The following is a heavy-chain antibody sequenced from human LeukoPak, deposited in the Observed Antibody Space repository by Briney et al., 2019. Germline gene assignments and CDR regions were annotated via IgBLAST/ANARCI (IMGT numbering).Heavy chain of an antibody. Sequence: GGSLRLSCAASGFTFSSYSMNWVRQAPGKGLEWVSSISSSSSYIYYADSVKGRFTISRDNAKNSLYLQMNSLRAEDTAVYYCARGYSSSEYYFDYWGQGTLVTVSS. CDR3: ARGYSSSEYYFDY. CDR1: GFTFSSYS. CDR2: ISSSSSYI. V-gene: IGHV3-21*01. J-gene: IGHJ4*02. D-gene: IGHD6-13*01.